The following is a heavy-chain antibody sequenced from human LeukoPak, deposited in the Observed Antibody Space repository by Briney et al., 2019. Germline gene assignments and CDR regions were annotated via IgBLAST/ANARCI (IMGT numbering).Heavy chain of an antibody. CDR1: GGSFSGYY. CDR2: INHSGST. CDR3: ASRGYNWNYGSNRGAFDI. J-gene: IGHJ3*02. Sequence: SETLSLTCAVYGGSFSGYYWSWLRQPPGKGLEWLGEINHSGSTNYNPSLKSRVTISVDTSKNQFSLKLSSVTAADTAVYYCASRGYNWNYGSNRGAFDIWGQGTMVTVSS. V-gene: IGHV4-34*01. D-gene: IGHD1-7*01.